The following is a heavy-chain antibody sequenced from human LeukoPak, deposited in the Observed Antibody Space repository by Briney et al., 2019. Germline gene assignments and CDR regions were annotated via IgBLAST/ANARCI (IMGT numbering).Heavy chain of an antibody. J-gene: IGHJ4*02. CDR1: GFTFSSYW. D-gene: IGHD4-17*01. V-gene: IGHV3-74*01. CDR2: INSDESST. Sequence: EGSLRLSCAASGFTFSSYWMHWVRQAPGKGLVWVSRINSDESSTSYADSVKGRFTISRDNAKNTLYLQMNSLRAEDTAVYYCASYGDYLYYWGQGTLVTVSS. CDR3: ASYGDYLYY.